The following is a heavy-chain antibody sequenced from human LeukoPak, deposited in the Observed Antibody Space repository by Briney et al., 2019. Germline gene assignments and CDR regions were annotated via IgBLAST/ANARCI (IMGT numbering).Heavy chain of an antibody. CDR1: GFTFSNYA. CDR3: ARRDYYDSSGYDY. D-gene: IGHD3-22*01. V-gene: IGHV3-21*01. Sequence: GGSLRLSCAASGFTFSNYAMNWARQAPGKGLEWVSSISGRSTDIYYADSVKGRFTISRDNAKNSLYLQMNSLRAEDTAVYYCARRDYYDSSGYDYWGQGTLVTVSS. J-gene: IGHJ4*02. CDR2: ISGRSTDI.